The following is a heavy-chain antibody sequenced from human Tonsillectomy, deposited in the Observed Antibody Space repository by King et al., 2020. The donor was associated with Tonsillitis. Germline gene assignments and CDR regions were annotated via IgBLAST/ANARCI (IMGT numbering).Heavy chain of an antibody. V-gene: IGHV3-74*03. CDR2: ITPDGSNT. CDR3: VRDGEATTPYDY. J-gene: IGHJ4*02. CDR1: GFTFSTYW. D-gene: IGHD1-1*01. Sequence: VQLVESGGGLVQPGGSLRLSCAASGFTFSTYWMNWVRQAPGKGLVWVSHITPDGSNTMYADSVKGQFTISRDNAKNTLYLQMNSLRPEDTAVYYCVRDGEATTPYDYWGQGTRVSVSS.